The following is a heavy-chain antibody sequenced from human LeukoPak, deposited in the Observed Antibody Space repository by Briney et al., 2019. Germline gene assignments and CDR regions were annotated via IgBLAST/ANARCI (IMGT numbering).Heavy chain of an antibody. CDR3: ARDGYYDFWSGYKDPAYYGMDV. J-gene: IGHJ6*02. CDR1: GFTFSSYA. Sequence: GGSLRLSCAASGFTFSSYAMHWVRQAPGKGLEWVAVISYDGSNKYYADSVKGRFTISRDNSKNTLYLQMNSLRAEDTAVYYCARDGYYDFWSGYKDPAYYGMDVWGQGTTVTVSS. D-gene: IGHD3-3*01. V-gene: IGHV3-30-3*01. CDR2: ISYDGSNK.